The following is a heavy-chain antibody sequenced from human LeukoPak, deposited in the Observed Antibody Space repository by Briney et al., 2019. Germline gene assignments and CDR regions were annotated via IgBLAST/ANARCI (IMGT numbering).Heavy chain of an antibody. CDR2: ISVYNGNT. V-gene: IGHV1-18*01. CDR1: GYTFTNYG. CDR3: ARGGPVAATHKYFQH. J-gene: IGHJ1*01. Sequence: ASVKVSCKASGYTFTNYGIHWVRQAPGQGLEWMGWISVYNGNTNYAPKLQGRVTLTTDTSTSTAHMELRGLRSDDTAVYYCARGGPVAATHKYFQHWGQGTLVTVSS. D-gene: IGHD6-19*01.